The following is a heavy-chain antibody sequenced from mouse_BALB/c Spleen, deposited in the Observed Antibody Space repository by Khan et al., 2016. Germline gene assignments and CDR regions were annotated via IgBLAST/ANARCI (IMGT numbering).Heavy chain of an antibody. CDR2: INPDSSTI. V-gene: IGHV4-1*02. CDR1: GFDFSRYW. CDR3: TSTFWYFDV. Sequence: EVKLLESGGGLVQPGGSLNLSCAASGFDFSRYWMSWVRQAPGKGLEWIGEINPDSSTINYTPSLKDKFIISRDNAKNTLYLQMSKVSSKDTDHYYWTSTFWYFDVWGAGTTVTVSS. J-gene: IGHJ1*01.